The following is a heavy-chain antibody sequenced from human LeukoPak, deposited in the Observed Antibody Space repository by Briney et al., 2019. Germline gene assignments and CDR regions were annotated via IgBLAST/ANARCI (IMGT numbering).Heavy chain of an antibody. Sequence: GGSLRLSCAASGFTFPNYAMSWVRQAPGKGLEWVSAIGGSGVSTYYADSVKGRFSISRDNSKNTLYLQMNSLTAEDTAVYHCASSPRGTEYFHHWGQGTLVTVSS. CDR1: GFTFPNYA. CDR3: ASSPRGTEYFHH. D-gene: IGHD3-10*01. V-gene: IGHV3-23*01. CDR2: IGGSGVST. J-gene: IGHJ1*01.